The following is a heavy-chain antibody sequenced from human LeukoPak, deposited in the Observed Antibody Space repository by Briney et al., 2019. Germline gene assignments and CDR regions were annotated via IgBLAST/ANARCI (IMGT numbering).Heavy chain of an antibody. Sequence: PGGSLRLSCAASGFTFDDYAMHWVRQAPGKGLEWVSLISGDGGSTYYADSVKGRFTISRDNSKNSLYLQMNSLRTEDTALYYCAEDGPGELPFFDYWGQGTLVTVSS. CDR2: ISGDGGST. J-gene: IGHJ4*02. CDR3: AEDGPGELPFFDY. V-gene: IGHV3-43*02. CDR1: GFTFDDYA. D-gene: IGHD3-16*02.